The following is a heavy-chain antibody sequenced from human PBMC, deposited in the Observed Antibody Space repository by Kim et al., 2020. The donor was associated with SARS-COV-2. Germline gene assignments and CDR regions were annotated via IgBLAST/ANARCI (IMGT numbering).Heavy chain of an antibody. CDR1: GGSISSGGYY. CDR3: ARVLFFSHSFYDRVYYFDY. V-gene: IGHV4-31*03. D-gene: IGHD3-3*01. J-gene: IGHJ4*02. CDR2: IYYSGST. Sequence: SETLSLTCTVSGGSISSGGYYWSWIRQHPGKGLEWIGYIYYSGSTYYNPSLKSRVTISVDTSKNQFSLKLSSVTAADTAVYYCARVLFFSHSFYDRVYYFDYWGQGTLVTVSS.